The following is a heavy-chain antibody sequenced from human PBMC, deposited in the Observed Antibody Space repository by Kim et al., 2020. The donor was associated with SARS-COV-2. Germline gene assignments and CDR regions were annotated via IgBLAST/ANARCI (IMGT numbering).Heavy chain of an antibody. V-gene: IGHV4-59*01. CDR3: ASNMVRGVPFFYY. CDR2: IYYSGST. Sequence: SETLSLTCTVSGGSISSYYWSWIRQPPGKGLEWIGYIYYSGSTNYNPSLKSRVTISVDTSKNQFSLKLSSVTAADTAVYYCASNMVRGVPFFYYWGRGTL. CDR1: GGSISSYY. J-gene: IGHJ4*02. D-gene: IGHD3-10*01.